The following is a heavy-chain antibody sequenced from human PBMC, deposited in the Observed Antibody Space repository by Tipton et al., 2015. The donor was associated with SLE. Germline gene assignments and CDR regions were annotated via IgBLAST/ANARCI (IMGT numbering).Heavy chain of an antibody. Sequence: QSGPEVKKPGESLKISCKGSGYSFTNYWIGWVRQMPGKGLEWMGIIYPGDSDTRYSPSFQGQVTISADKSISTAYLQWSSLKASDPALYYCARQLELRDFDLWGRGTLVTVSS. D-gene: IGHD1-7*01. CDR3: ARQLELRDFDL. CDR1: GYSFTNYW. J-gene: IGHJ2*01. V-gene: IGHV5-51*01. CDR2: IYPGDSDT.